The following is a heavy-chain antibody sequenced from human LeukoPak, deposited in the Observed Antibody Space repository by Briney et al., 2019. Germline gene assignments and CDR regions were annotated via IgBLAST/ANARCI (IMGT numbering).Heavy chain of an antibody. Sequence: PGGSLRLSCAASGFTFSSYSMNWVRQAPGKGLEWVSYISSSSSTIYYADSVKGRFTISRDNAKNSLYLQMNSLRAEDTAVYYCAKDPSGWSYYFDYWGQGTLVTVSS. D-gene: IGHD6-19*01. CDR3: AKDPSGWSYYFDY. J-gene: IGHJ4*02. CDR2: ISSSSSTI. V-gene: IGHV3-48*01. CDR1: GFTFSSYS.